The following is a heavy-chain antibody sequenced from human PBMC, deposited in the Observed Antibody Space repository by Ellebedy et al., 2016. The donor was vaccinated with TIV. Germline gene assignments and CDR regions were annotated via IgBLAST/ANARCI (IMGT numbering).Heavy chain of an antibody. CDR3: AKSHDSSGYHYVGAFDI. J-gene: IGHJ3*02. CDR1: GFTFSTYA. Sequence: GESLKISCAASGFTFSTYAMSWVRQTPGKGLEWVSVISGSGGDTSYTDSVKGRFTISRDNAKNTLYLQMHSLRAEDTAVYYCAKSHDSSGYHYVGAFDIWGPGTMV. CDR2: ISGSGGDT. D-gene: IGHD3-22*01. V-gene: IGHV3-23*01.